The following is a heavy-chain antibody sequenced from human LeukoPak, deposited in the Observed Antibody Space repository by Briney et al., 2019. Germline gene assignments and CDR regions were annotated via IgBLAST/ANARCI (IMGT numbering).Heavy chain of an antibody. CDR3: ARLVAGDWFDP. D-gene: IGHD3-10*01. V-gene: IGHV4-59*08. J-gene: IGHJ5*02. Sequence: SETLSLTCTVSGGSISSYYWSWIRQPPGKGLEWIGYIYYSGSTNYNPSLTSRVTISVDTSKNQFSLKLSSVTAADTAVYYCARLVAGDWFDPWGQGTLVTVSS. CDR2: IYYSGST. CDR1: GGSISSYY.